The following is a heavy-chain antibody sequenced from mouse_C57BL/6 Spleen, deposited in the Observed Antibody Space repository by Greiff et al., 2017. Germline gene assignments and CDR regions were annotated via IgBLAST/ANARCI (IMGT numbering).Heavy chain of an antibody. D-gene: IGHD1-1*01. CDR3: ARDYYGSSYDY. CDR2: IYPSDSET. CDR1: GYTFTSYW. Sequence: QVQLKQPGAELVRPGSSVKLSCKASGYTFTSYWMDWVKQRPGQGLEWIGNIYPSDSETHYNQKFKDKATLTVDKSSSTAYMQLSSLTSEDSAVYYCARDYYGSSYDYWGQGTTLTVSS. J-gene: IGHJ2*01. V-gene: IGHV1-61*01.